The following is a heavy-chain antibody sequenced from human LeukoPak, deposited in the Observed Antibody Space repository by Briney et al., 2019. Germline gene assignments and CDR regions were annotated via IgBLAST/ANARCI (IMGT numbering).Heavy chain of an antibody. CDR2: INPNSGGT. J-gene: IGHJ3*02. D-gene: IGHD6-13*01. V-gene: IGHV1-2*02. Sequence: ASVKVSCKASGYTFTGYYMHWVRQAPGQGLEWMGWINPNSGGTNYAQKLQGRVTMTTDTSTSTAYMELRSLRSDDTAVYYCARDKSSSWYEDAFDIWGQGTMVTVSS. CDR3: ARDKSSSWYEDAFDI. CDR1: GYTFTGYY.